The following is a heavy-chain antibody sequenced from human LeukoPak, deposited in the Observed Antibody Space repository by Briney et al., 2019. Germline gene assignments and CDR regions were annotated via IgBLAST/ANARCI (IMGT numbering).Heavy chain of an antibody. D-gene: IGHD6-19*01. Sequence: ASVKVSCKASGYTFTSYDINWVRQATGQGLEWMGWMNPNSGNTGYAQKFQGRVTMTRNTSISTAYMELSSLRSEDTAVYYCARGGSGWYGDYYYMDVWGKGTTVTVSS. CDR1: GYTFTSYD. J-gene: IGHJ6*03. CDR2: MNPNSGNT. CDR3: ARGGSGWYGDYYYMDV. V-gene: IGHV1-8*01.